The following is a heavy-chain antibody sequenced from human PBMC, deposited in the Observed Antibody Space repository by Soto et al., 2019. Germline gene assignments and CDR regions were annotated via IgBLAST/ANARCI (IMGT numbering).Heavy chain of an antibody. Sequence: GGSLRLSCAASGFTFSSYGMHWVRQAPGKGLEWVAVIWYDGSNKYYADSVKGRFTISRDNSKNTLYLQMNSLRAEDTAVYYCARVGKTKRITGTPYYYYYMDVWGKGTTVTVSS. CDR1: GFTFSSYG. V-gene: IGHV3-33*01. CDR3: ARVGKTKRITGTPYYYYYMDV. CDR2: IWYDGSNK. D-gene: IGHD1-20*01. J-gene: IGHJ6*03.